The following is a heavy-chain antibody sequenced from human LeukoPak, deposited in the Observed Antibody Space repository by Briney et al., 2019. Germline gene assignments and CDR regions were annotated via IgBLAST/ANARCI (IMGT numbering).Heavy chain of an antibody. CDR3: AKYQFWSGYYEDFGGGLMDV. D-gene: IGHD3-3*01. V-gene: IGHV3-23*01. Sequence: PRGSLRLSCAASGFTFTSYAMSWVRQAPGKGLEWVSAISGNGGSTYYAHSVKGRFTISRDNSKNTLYLQMNSLRVEDTAVYYCAKYQFWSGYYEDFGGGLMDVWGQGTTVTVCS. CDR2: ISGNGGST. CDR1: GFTFTSYA. J-gene: IGHJ6*02.